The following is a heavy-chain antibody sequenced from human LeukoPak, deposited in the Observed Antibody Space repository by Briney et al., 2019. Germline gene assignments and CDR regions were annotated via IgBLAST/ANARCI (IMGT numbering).Heavy chain of an antibody. Sequence: GGSLRLSCAASGFTFSSYGMHWVRQAPGKGLEWVSVIYSGGSTYYADSVKGRFTISRDNSKNTLYLQMNSLRAEDTAVYYCARAARQDYYFDYWGQGTLVTVSS. V-gene: IGHV3-NL1*01. CDR3: ARAARQDYYFDY. CDR2: IYSGGST. D-gene: IGHD6-6*01. J-gene: IGHJ4*02. CDR1: GFTFSSYG.